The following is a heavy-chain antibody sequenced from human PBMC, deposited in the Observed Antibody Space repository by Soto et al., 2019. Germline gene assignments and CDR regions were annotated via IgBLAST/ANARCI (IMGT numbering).Heavy chain of an antibody. CDR1: GFSLTCHA. Sequence: ESGGDLVQPGGSLRLSCEASGFSLTCHAMSWVRQAPGMGLEWVSAISRSGDSTYYGASVKGRFIVSGDNSKNIVYLQMKKLRVEDTAVYYCARDTPRHDFWSGYSDSWGQGTLVAVSS. D-gene: IGHD3-3*01. V-gene: IGHV3-23*01. J-gene: IGHJ4*02. CDR3: ARDTPRHDFWSGYSDS. CDR2: ISRSGDST.